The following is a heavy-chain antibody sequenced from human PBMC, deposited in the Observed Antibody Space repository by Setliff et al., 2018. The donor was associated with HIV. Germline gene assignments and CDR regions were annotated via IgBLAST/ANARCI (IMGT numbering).Heavy chain of an antibody. CDR3: ARHKVLSFFGELLPPYFDY. D-gene: IGHD3-10*01. CDR2: ISYTGST. CDR1: GDSIISATYF. J-gene: IGHJ4*02. Sequence: PSETLSLTCTVSGDSIISATYFWGWIRQPPGKGPEWIGTISYTGSTYYNPSLKSRVTMSVDTSEDQSSLMLSSVTAADTAVYFCARHKVLSFFGELLPPYFDYWGQGALVTVPS. V-gene: IGHV4-39*01.